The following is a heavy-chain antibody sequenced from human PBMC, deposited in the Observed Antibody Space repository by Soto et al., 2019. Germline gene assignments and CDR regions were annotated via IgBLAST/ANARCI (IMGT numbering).Heavy chain of an antibody. Sequence: SETLSLTCAVYGGSFSGYYWSWIRQPPGKGLEWIGEINHSGSTNYNPSLKSRVTISVDTSKNQFSLKLSSVTAADTAVYYCAISLIAADTFDYWGQGTLVTVSS. CDR1: GGSFSGYY. D-gene: IGHD6-13*01. J-gene: IGHJ4*02. CDR2: INHSGST. V-gene: IGHV4-34*01. CDR3: AISLIAADTFDY.